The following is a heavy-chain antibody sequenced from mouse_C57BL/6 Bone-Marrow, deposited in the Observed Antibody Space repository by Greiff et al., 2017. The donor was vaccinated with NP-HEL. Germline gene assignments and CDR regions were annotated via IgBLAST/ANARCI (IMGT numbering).Heavy chain of an antibody. J-gene: IGHJ3*01. Sequence: EVHLVESGPELVKPGASVKIPCKASGYTFTDYNMDWVKQSHGKSLEWIGDINPNNGGTIYNQKFKGKATLTVDKSSSTAYMELRSLTSEDTAVYYCARRGPYYYSNYFAYWGQGTLVTVSA. CDR1: GYTFTDYN. D-gene: IGHD2-5*01. CDR2: INPNNGGT. V-gene: IGHV1-18*01. CDR3: ARRGPYYYSNYFAY.